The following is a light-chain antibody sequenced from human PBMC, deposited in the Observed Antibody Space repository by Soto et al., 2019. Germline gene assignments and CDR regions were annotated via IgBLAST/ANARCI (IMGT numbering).Light chain of an antibody. V-gene: IGKV3-20*01. CDR1: QSVSSY. Sequence: EIVLTQSPATLSLSPGERATLSCRASQSVSSYLAWYQQKPGQAPRLLIYGASSRATGIPDRFSGSGSGTDFTLPISRLEPEDFAVYYCQQYGSSPGYTFGQGTKLEIK. J-gene: IGKJ2*01. CDR2: GAS. CDR3: QQYGSSPGYT.